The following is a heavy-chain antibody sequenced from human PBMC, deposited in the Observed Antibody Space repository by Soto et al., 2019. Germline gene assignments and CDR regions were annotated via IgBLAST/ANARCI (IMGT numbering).Heavy chain of an antibody. Sequence: ASVKVSCKASGYTFTGYYMHWVRQAPGQGLEWMGWINPNSGGTNYAQKFQGWVTMTRDTSISTAYMELSRLRSDDTAVYYCARARRYCSGGSCSSFGVYYYYYMDVWGKGTTVTVS. D-gene: IGHD2-15*01. CDR1: GYTFTGYY. V-gene: IGHV1-2*04. J-gene: IGHJ6*03. CDR2: INPNSGGT. CDR3: ARARRYCSGGSCSSFGVYYYYYMDV.